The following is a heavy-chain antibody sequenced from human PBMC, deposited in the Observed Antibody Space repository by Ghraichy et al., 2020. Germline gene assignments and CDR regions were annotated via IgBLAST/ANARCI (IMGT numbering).Heavy chain of an antibody. Sequence: GGSLRLSCAASGFTFSSTWMSWVRQAPGKGPEWVANISPDGNAKSYLDSVTGRFTISRDNAGSSLSLQRNNLRVDDTAVYYCANAGRWGQGTLVTVSS. CDR3: ANAGR. CDR1: GFTFSSTW. D-gene: IGHD1-14*01. V-gene: IGHV3-7*03. CDR2: ISPDGNAK. J-gene: IGHJ4*02.